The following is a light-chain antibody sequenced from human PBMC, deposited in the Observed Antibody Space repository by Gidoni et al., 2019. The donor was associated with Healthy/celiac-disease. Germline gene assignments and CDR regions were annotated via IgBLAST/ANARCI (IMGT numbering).Light chain of an antibody. CDR1: SSDVGSYNL. Sequence: QSALTQPASVSGSPGQSLPISCPGTSSDVGSYNLVSWYQQHPGKAPKLMIYEGSKRPSGVSNRFSGSKSGNTASLTISGLQAEDEADYYCCSYAGSSTFGVVFGGGTKLTVL. CDR2: EGS. V-gene: IGLV2-23*03. CDR3: CSYAGSSTFGVV. J-gene: IGLJ2*01.